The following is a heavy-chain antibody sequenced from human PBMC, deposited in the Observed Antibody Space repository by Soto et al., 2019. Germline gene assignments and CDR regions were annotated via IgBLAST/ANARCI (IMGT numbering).Heavy chain of an antibody. V-gene: IGHV3-30*18. CDR3: AKDPSSGWNRNIDY. Sequence: QVQLVESGGGVVQPGRSLRLSCAASGFTFSSYGVHWVRKAPGKGLEWVASISYDGSNKYYADSVKGRFTISRDNSKNTLYLQMNSLRAEDTAVYYCAKDPSSGWNRNIDYWGQGTLVTVSS. CDR2: ISYDGSNK. D-gene: IGHD6-19*01. CDR1: GFTFSSYG. J-gene: IGHJ4*02.